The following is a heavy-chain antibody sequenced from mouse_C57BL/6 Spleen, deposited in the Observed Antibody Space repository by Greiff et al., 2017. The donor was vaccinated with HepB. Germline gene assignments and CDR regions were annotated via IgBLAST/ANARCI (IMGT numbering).Heavy chain of an antibody. D-gene: IGHD1-1*01. V-gene: IGHV5-15*01. CDR2: ISNLAYSI. CDR1: GFTFSDYG. Sequence: EVMLVESGGGLVQPGGSLKLSCAASGFTFSDYGMAWVRQAPRKGPEWVAFISNLAYSIYYADTVTGRFTISRENAKNTLYLEMSSLRSEDTAMYYCARHEDYYGSMDYWGQGTSVTVSS. J-gene: IGHJ4*01. CDR3: ARHEDYYGSMDY.